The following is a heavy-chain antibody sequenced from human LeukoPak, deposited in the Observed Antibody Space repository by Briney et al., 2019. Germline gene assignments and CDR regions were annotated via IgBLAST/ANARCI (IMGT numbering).Heavy chain of an antibody. CDR1: GFTVSSNY. CDR2: IYSGDRT. J-gene: IGHJ4*02. Sequence: PGGSLRLSCAVSGFTVSSNYMSWVRQAPGKGLEWVSVIYSGDRTNYADSVKGRFTISRDNSKNTLYLQMNSLRVEDTAVYYCAGGSTSSGYRLAYWGQGTLVTVSS. CDR3: AGGSTSSGYRLAY. V-gene: IGHV3-53*01. D-gene: IGHD3-22*01.